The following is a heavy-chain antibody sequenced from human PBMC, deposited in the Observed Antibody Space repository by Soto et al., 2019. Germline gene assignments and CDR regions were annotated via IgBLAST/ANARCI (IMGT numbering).Heavy chain of an antibody. V-gene: IGHV5-51*01. CDR3: ARHRRDYPFDI. Sequence: GESLKISCKGSGYGFTSYWIGWVRQMPGKGLEWMGIIYAGDTETRYSPSFQGLVTISADKSISTAYLQWSSLKASDTAMYYCARHRRDYPFDIWGQGTMVTVSS. D-gene: IGHD3-10*01. CDR2: IYAGDTET. CDR1: GYGFTSYW. J-gene: IGHJ3*02.